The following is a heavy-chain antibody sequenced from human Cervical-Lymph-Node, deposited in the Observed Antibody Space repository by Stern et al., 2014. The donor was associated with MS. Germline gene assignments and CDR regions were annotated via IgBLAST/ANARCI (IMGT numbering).Heavy chain of an antibody. Sequence: EVQLVESGGGLVKPGGSLRLSCAASGFTFSSYSMNWVRQAPGKGLEWVSSISSSSSYIYYADSVKGRFIISRDNAKNSLYLQMNSLRAEDTAVYYCARLAADGYNQGDFDYWGQGTLVTVSS. CDR2: ISSSSSYI. J-gene: IGHJ4*02. D-gene: IGHD5-24*01. V-gene: IGHV3-21*01. CDR3: ARLAADGYNQGDFDY. CDR1: GFTFSSYS.